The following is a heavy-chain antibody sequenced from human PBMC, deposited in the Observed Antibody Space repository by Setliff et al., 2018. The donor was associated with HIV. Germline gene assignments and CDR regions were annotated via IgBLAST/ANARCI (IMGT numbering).Heavy chain of an antibody. CDR3: ARVNRDGYNWGYYYYGMDV. Sequence: ASETLSLTCAVSGGSISSSNWWSWVRQPPGKGLEWIGEIYHSGSTNYNPSLKSRVTISVDKSKNQFSLKLSSVTAADTAVYYCARVNRDGYNWGYYYYGMDVWGQGTTVTVSS. CDR2: IYHSGST. V-gene: IGHV4-4*02. J-gene: IGHJ6*02. D-gene: IGHD5-12*01. CDR1: GGSISSSNW.